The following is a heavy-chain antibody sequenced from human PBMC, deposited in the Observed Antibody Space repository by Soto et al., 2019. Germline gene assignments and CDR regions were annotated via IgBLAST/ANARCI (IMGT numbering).Heavy chain of an antibody. J-gene: IGHJ5*02. Sequence: QVQLQESGPGLVKPSQTLSLTCTVSGGSISSGGYYWSWIRQHPGKGLAWIGYIDYSGSTHYNPSLKSRVTLSVDTSKNQFSLKLGSVTAADTAVYYCARTGGYNLGGGWFDPWGQGTLVTVSS. CDR3: ARTGGYNLGGGWFDP. D-gene: IGHD5-18*01. CDR2: IDYSGST. CDR1: GGSISSGGYY. V-gene: IGHV4-31*03.